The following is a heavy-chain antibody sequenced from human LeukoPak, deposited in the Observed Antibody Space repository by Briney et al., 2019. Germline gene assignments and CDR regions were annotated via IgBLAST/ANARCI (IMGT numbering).Heavy chain of an antibody. J-gene: IGHJ4*02. V-gene: IGHV3-74*01. CDR2: IKSDGSST. CDR1: GFTFSSYY. Sequence: PGGSLRLSCAASGFTFSSYYMHWVRQAPGEGLVWVSRIKSDGSSTGYADSVKGRFTISRDTAKNTVYLQMNSLRAEDTAVYYCARTPWLHLDFWGQGTLVTVSS. CDR3: ARTPWLHLDF. D-gene: IGHD5-12*01.